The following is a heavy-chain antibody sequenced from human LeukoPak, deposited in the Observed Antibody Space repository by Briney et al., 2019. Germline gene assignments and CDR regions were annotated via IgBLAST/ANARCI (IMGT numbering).Heavy chain of an antibody. CDR3: ARDLAYSRLDY. J-gene: IGHJ4*02. Sequence: GGSLRLSCAVSGPTFSSSWMDWVRQAPGKGLEWVASINPDGNKKYSADSVKGRFTISRDNAENSLYLQMKSLRVEDTAFYYCARDLAYSRLDYWGQGMLVTVSS. D-gene: IGHD5-18*01. CDR1: GPTFSSSW. V-gene: IGHV3-7*01. CDR2: INPDGNKK.